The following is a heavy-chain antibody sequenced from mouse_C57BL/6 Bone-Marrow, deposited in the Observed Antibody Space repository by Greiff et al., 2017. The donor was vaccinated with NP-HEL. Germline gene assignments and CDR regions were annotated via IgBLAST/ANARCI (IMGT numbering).Heavy chain of an antibody. CDR3: ARGNYGSREGLAWFAY. J-gene: IGHJ3*01. Sequence: DVHLVESGGGLVKPGGSLKLSCAASGFTFSSYAMSWVRQTPEKRLEWVATISDGGSYTYYPDNVKGRFTISRDNAKNNLYLQMSHLKSEDTAMYYCARGNYGSREGLAWFAYWGQGTLVTVSA. V-gene: IGHV5-4*01. CDR1: GFTFSSYA. D-gene: IGHD1-1*01. CDR2: ISDGGSYT.